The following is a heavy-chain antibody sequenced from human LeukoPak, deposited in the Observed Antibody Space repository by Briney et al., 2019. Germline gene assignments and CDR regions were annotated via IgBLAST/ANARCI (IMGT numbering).Heavy chain of an antibody. J-gene: IGHJ4*02. V-gene: IGHV3-7*01. CDR3: ARLFGGVTTFDY. Sequence: GGSLRLSCAASGFTFGNFWMSWVRQAPGRGLQWVASMKGDGSHIYYVDSVKGRFTISRDNATNSLYLQMNSLRAEDTAVYYCARLFGGVTTFDYWGQGALVTVSS. CDR2: MKGDGSHI. CDR1: GFTFGNFW. D-gene: IGHD2-8*02.